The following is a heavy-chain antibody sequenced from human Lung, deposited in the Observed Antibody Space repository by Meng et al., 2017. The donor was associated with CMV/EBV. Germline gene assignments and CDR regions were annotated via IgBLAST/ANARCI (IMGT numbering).Heavy chain of an antibody. CDR1: GYTFTGYY. J-gene: IGHJ5*02. D-gene: IGHD2-2*03. CDR3: ARSGYCSSTSCDNWFDP. V-gene: IGHV1-2*02. Sequence: SXXVSXKASGYTFTGYYMHWVRQAPGQGLEWMGWINPNSGGTNYAQKFQGRVTMTRDTSISTAYMELSRLRSDDTAVYYCARSGYCSSTSCDNWFDPWGQGTLVTVSS. CDR2: INPNSGGT.